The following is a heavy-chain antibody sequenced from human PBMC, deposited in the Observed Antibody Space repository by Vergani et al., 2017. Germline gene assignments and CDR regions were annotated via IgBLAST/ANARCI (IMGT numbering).Heavy chain of an antibody. CDR1: GGSISSGSYY. D-gene: IGHD3-3*01. CDR2: IYTRGST. J-gene: IGHJ6*03. CDR3: ARDVTIFGVGLGHQTRYYYYMDV. Sequence: QVQLQESGPGLVKPSQTLSLTCTVSGGSISSGSYYWSWIRQPAGKGLEWIGRIYTRGSTNYNPSLKSRVTMSVDTSKNQFSLKLSSVTAADTAVYYCARDVTIFGVGLGHQTRYYYYMDVWGKGTTVTVSS. V-gene: IGHV4-61*02.